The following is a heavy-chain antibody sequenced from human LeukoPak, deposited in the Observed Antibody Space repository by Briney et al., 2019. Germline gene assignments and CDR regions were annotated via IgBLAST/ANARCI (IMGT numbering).Heavy chain of an antibody. Sequence: SETLSLTCAVYGGSFSGYYWSWIRQPPGKGLEWIGEINHSGSTNYNASLKSRVTISVDTSKNLFSLKLSSVTAADTSVYYCARGFGDCGANGGEEYDYWGQGTLV. CDR2: INHSGST. D-gene: IGHD2-21*02. CDR3: ARGFGDCGANGGEEYDY. CDR1: GGSFSGYY. V-gene: IGHV4-34*01. J-gene: IGHJ4*02.